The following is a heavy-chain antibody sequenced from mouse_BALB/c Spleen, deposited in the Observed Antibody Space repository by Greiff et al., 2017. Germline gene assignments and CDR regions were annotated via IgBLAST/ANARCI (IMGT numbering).Heavy chain of an antibody. Sequence: VHLVESGPGLVAPSQSLSITCTVSGFSLTSYGVHWVRQPPGKGLEWLGVIWAGGSTNYNSALMSRLSISKDNSKSQVFLKMNSLQTDDTAMYYCARWNDYGGDYYAMDYWGQGTSVTVSS. V-gene: IGHV2-9*02. CDR3: ARWNDYGGDYYAMDY. D-gene: IGHD2-4*01. CDR1: GFSLTSYG. CDR2: IWAGGST. J-gene: IGHJ4*01.